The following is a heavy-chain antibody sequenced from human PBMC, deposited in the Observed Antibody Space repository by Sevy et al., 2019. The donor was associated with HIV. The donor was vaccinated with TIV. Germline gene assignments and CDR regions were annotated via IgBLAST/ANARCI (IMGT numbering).Heavy chain of an antibody. Sequence: GGSLRLSCAASGFTFTDYYFNWVRQAPGKGLEWVAYISGGADRIYYADSVKGGFTISRDKTDNSVYLHMNSLRAEDTAVYYGARDLGVDWNDRSDGWFDPWGQGTLVTVSS. CDR2: ISGGADRI. D-gene: IGHD1-1*01. V-gene: IGHV3-11*04. CDR1: GFTFTDYY. CDR3: ARDLGVDWNDRSDGWFDP. J-gene: IGHJ5*02.